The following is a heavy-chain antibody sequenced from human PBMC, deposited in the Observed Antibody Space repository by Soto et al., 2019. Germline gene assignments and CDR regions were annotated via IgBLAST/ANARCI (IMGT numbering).Heavy chain of an antibody. Sequence: PGESLKISCKGSGYSSTSYWIGWVRQVPGKGLEWMGIIYPGDSDTRYSPSFQGQVTISADKSISTAYVQWSSLKASDTAMYYCARPREAGKNYYGVDVWGQGTTVTVSS. CDR3: ARPREAGKNYYGVDV. V-gene: IGHV5-51*01. D-gene: IGHD6-19*01. J-gene: IGHJ6*02. CDR1: GYSSTSYW. CDR2: IYPGDSDT.